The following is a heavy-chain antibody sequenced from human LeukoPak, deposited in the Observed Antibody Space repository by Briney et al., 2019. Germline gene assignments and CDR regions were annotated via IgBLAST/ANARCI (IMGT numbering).Heavy chain of an antibody. CDR1: GFSFGDFG. CDR3: ARGRYDISTVHRFFYYGMDV. J-gene: IGHJ6*02. Sequence: PGGSLRLSCAASGFSFGDFGMSWVRQAPGKGLEWVSGINWNGVGTSYIDSVKGRFTVSRDNAKNSLYLQMNSLRGGDTALYFCARGRYDISTVHRFFYYGMDVWGQGTPVTVSS. D-gene: IGHD3-22*01. V-gene: IGHV3-20*04. CDR2: INWNGVGT.